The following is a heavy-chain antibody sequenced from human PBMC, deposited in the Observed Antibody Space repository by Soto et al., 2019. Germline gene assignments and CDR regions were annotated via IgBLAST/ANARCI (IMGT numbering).Heavy chain of an antibody. Sequence: SETLSLTCTVSGGSISSYYWSWIRQPPGKGLEWIGYIYYSGSTNYNPSLKSRVTISVDTSKNQFSLKLSSVTAADTAVYYCARGKPQTYDILTGSANWFDPWGQGTLVTVSS. CDR2: IYYSGST. CDR1: GGSISSYY. CDR3: ARGKPQTYDILTGSANWFDP. J-gene: IGHJ5*02. D-gene: IGHD3-9*01. V-gene: IGHV4-59*01.